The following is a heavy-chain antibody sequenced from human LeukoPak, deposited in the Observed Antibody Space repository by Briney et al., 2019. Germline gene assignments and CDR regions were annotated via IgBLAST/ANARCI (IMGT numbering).Heavy chain of an antibody. CDR1: GFTFSNAW. J-gene: IGHJ3*02. V-gene: IGHV3-15*01. CDR2: IKSKTDGGTT. CDR3: TSSHSNLDDAFDI. D-gene: IGHD1-14*01. Sequence: GGSLRLSCAASGFTFSNAWMSWVRQAPGKGLEWVGRIKSKTDGGTTDYAAPVKGRFTISRDDSKNTLYLQMNSLKTEDTAVYYCTSSHSNLDDAFDIWGQGTMVTVSS.